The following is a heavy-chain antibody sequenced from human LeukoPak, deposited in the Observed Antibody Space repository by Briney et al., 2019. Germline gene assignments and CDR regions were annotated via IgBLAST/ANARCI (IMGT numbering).Heavy chain of an antibody. V-gene: IGHV4-59*08. CDR3: ARRGYCSGGSCYSFDC. D-gene: IGHD2-15*01. CDR1: GXSISSYY. CDR2: IYYSGST. Sequence: SETLSLTCTVSGXSISSYYWSWIRQPPGKGLEWIGYIYYSGSTNYNPSLKSRVTISVDTSKNQFSLKLTSVTAADTAVYYCARRGYCSGGSCYSFDCWGQGTLVTVSS. J-gene: IGHJ4*02.